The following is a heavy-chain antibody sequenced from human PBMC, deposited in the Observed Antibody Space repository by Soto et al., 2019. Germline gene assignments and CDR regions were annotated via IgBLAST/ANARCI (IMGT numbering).Heavy chain of an antibody. CDR3: ASVGELPVWFDP. CDR1: GDSIGSYY. V-gene: IGHV4-59*12. J-gene: IGHJ5*02. Sequence: PSETLSLTCTVSGDSIGSYYWSWTRQPPGKGLEWIGYISFTGSTIYNPSLESRTTISLDTSKNQVSLKLKSVTAADTAVYFCASVGELPVWFDPWGRGTLVTVSS. CDR2: ISFTGST. D-gene: IGHD3-10*01.